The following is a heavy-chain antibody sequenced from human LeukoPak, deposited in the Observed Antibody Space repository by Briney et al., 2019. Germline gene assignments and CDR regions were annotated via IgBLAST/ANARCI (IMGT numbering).Heavy chain of an antibody. D-gene: IGHD6-13*01. V-gene: IGHV4-59*08. Sequence: SETLSLTCTVPGGSITGSDWSWIRQPPGEGLEWIGYIYYSGSNNYYPSLKRRLFISVDASKNQFSLKLSSVTAADTAVYYCAKAAAGYYFGYWGQGTLVTVSS. CDR3: AKAAAGYYFGY. J-gene: IGHJ4*02. CDR2: IYYSGSN. CDR1: GGSITGSD.